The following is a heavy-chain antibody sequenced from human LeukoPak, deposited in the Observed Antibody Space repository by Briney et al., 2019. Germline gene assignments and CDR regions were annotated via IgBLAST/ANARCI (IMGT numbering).Heavy chain of an antibody. CDR3: ARHEYSGSYYGLSWFDP. CDR2: IYYSGST. V-gene: IGHV4-39*01. J-gene: IGHJ5*02. Sequence: SETLSLTCTVSGGSISSSGYYWGWIRQPPGKGLEWIASIYYSGSTYYNPSLKSRVTISVDTSKNQLTLKLSSMTAADTAVYYCARHEYSGSYYGLSWFDPWGQGTLVTVSS. D-gene: IGHD1-26*01. CDR1: GGSISSSGYY.